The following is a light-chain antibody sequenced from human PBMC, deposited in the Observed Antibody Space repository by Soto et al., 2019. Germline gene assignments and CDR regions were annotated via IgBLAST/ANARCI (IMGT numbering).Light chain of an antibody. J-gene: IGKJ5*01. CDR1: QSISNY. CDR3: QKYDNLPIT. CDR2: DAS. Sequence: DIQMTQSPSSLSASVGDRVTITCRASQSISNYLNWYQQKPGKAPKLLIFDASRLETGVPSRFSGSGSGTYFTFTISSLQPEDIATYYCQKYDNLPITFGQGTRLEIE. V-gene: IGKV1-33*01.